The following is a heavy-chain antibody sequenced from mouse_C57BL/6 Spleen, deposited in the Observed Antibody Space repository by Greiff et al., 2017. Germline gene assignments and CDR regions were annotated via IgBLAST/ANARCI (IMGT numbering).Heavy chain of an antibody. D-gene: IGHD1-1*01. CDR2: IYPGNGDT. CDR3: ARLLGSSYVGWYFDV. CDR1: VYTFTSYN. V-gene: IGHV1-12*01. J-gene: IGHJ1*03. Sequence: LQQSGAELVRPGASVKMSCKASVYTFTSYNMHWVKQTPRQGLEWIGAIYPGNGDTSYNQKFKGKATLTVDKSSSTAYMQLSSPTSEDSAVYFCARLLGSSYVGWYFDVWGTGTTVTVSS.